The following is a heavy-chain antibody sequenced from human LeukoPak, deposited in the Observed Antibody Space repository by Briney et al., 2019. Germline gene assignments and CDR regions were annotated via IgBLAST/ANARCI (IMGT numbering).Heavy chain of an antibody. Sequence: GGSLRLSCAPSGFTFSSYGMHWVRQAPGKGLQWVAVIWYDGSNKYYADSVKGRFTISRDNSKNTLYLQMNSLRAEDTAVYYCARDPLTQNDYWGLGTLVTVSS. CDR3: ARDPLTQNDY. J-gene: IGHJ4*02. V-gene: IGHV3-33*01. D-gene: IGHD1-14*01. CDR1: GFTFSSYG. CDR2: IWYDGSNK.